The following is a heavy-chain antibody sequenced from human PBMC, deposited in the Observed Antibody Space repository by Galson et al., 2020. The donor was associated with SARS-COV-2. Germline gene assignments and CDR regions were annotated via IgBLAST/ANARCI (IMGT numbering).Heavy chain of an antibody. V-gene: IGHV3-30*02. J-gene: IGHJ4*02. D-gene: IGHD1-1*01. CDR3: AKARGRYVFDY. CDR1: GLPFTTYG. CDR2: IRYDGSIK. Sequence: GGSLRLSCAASGLPFTTYGMHWVRQVPGKGLEWVAFIRYDGSIKYYTDSVEGRFTISRDNSKNTLYLQMKSLRADDTAGYHGAKARGRYVFDYWGQGTLVTVSS.